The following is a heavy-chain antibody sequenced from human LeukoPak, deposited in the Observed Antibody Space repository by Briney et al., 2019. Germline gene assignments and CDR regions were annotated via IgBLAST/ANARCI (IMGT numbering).Heavy chain of an antibody. V-gene: IGHV4-4*07. CDR2: IYTSGST. J-gene: IGHJ4*02. D-gene: IGHD6-19*01. Sequence: SETLSLTCTVSGGSISSYYGSWIRQPAGKGLEWIGRIYTSGSTNYNPSLKSRVTMSVDTSKNQFSLKLSSVTAADTAVYYCARDLKRGVAVAGDFDYWGQGTLVTVSS. CDR3: ARDLKRGVAVAGDFDY. CDR1: GGSISSYY.